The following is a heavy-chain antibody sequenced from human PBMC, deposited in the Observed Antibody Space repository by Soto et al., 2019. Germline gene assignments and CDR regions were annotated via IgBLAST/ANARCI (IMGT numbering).Heavy chain of an antibody. CDR1: GFTFSSYA. V-gene: IGHV3-23*01. D-gene: IGHD2-15*01. J-gene: IGHJ4*02. CDR3: AKGVRVVAATPPNFDH. CDR2: ISGSGGST. Sequence: GGSLRLSCAASGFTFSSYAMSWVRQAPGKGLEWVSAISGSGGSTYYADSVKGRFTISRDNSKNTLYLQMNSLRAEDTAVYYCAKGVRVVAATPPNFDHWGQGTLVTVSS.